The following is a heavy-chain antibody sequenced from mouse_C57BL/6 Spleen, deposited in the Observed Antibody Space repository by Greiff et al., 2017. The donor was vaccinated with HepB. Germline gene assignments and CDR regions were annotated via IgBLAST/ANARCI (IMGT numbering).Heavy chain of an antibody. D-gene: IGHD3-3*01. CDR2: SRNKANDYTT. J-gene: IGHJ2*01. CDR3: ARGGLDWVFDY. CDR1: GFTFSDFY. V-gene: IGHV7-1*01. Sequence: EVNVVESGGGLVQSGRSLRLSCATSGFTFSDFYMEWVRQAPGKGLEWIAASRNKANDYTTEYSASVKGRFIVSRDTSQSILYLQMNALRAEDTAIYYCARGGLDWVFDYWGQGTTLTVSS.